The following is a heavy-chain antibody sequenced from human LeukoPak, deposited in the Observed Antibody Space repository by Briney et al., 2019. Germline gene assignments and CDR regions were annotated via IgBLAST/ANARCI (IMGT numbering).Heavy chain of an antibody. Sequence: GGSLRLSCAASGFTFSSYSMNWVRQAPGKGLEWVSSISSSSSYIYYADSVKGRFTISRDNAKNSLYLQMNSLRAEDTAVYYCARDRGDSSGYCLPVRGYYFDYWGQGTLVTVSS. V-gene: IGHV3-21*01. J-gene: IGHJ4*02. CDR2: ISSSSSYI. CDR3: ARDRGDSSGYCLPVRGYYFDY. D-gene: IGHD3-22*01. CDR1: GFTFSSYS.